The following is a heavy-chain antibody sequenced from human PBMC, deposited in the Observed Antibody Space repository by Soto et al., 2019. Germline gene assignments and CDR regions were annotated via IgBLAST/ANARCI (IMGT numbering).Heavy chain of an antibody. D-gene: IGHD2-15*01. CDR3: ARGRGYCGGGSCYFYWYFDL. CDR2: INHSGST. J-gene: IGHJ2*01. V-gene: IGHV4-34*01. Sequence: QVQLQQWGAGLLKPSETLSLTCAVYGGSFSGYYWSWIRQPPGKGLEWIGEINHSGSTNYNPSLKSRVTISVDTSKNQFSLKLSSVTAADTAVYYCARGRGYCGGGSCYFYWYFDLWGRGTLVTVSS. CDR1: GGSFSGYY.